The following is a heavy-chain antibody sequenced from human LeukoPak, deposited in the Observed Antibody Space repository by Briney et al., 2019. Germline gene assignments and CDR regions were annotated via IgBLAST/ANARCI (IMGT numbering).Heavy chain of an antibody. J-gene: IGHJ3*01. D-gene: IGHD3-22*01. CDR2: IIPIFGIA. CDR3: ARARAPYYYDSSGSF. Sequence: GASVKVSCKASGGTFSSYDISWVRQAPGQGLEWMGRIIPIFGIANYAQKFQGRVTITADKSTSTAYMELSSLRSEDTAVDYCARARAPYYYDSSGSFWGQGTMVTVSS. CDR1: GGTFSSYD. V-gene: IGHV1-69*04.